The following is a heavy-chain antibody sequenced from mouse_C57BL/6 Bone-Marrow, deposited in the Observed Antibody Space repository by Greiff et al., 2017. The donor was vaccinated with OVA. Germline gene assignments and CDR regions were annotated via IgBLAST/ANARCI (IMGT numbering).Heavy chain of an antibody. V-gene: IGHV1-59*01. J-gene: IGHJ2*01. CDR2: IDPSDSYT. CDR1: GYTFTSYW. Sequence: QVQLQQPGAELVRPGTSVKLSCKASGYTFTSYWMHWVKQRPGQGLERIGVIDPSDSYTNYNQKFKGKATLTVDTSSSTAYMQLSSLTSEDSAVYYCARRGEGYFDYWGQGTTLTVSS. CDR3: ARRGEGYFDY.